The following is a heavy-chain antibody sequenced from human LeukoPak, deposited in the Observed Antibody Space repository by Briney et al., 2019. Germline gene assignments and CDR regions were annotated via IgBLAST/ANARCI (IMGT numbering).Heavy chain of an antibody. D-gene: IGHD2-21*01. CDR3: ARDLGYCGDAFDI. V-gene: IGHV4-61*02. CDR1: GRSIGSGSYY. CDR2: IYNSGST. J-gene: IGHJ3*02. Sequence: SQTLSLTCTVSGRSIGSGSYYWSWIRQPAGEGLEWIGRIYNSGSTNYNPSLKSRVNISVDTSKNQFALKLSSVTAAVTAGYYCARDLGYCGDAFDIWGQGTLVTVSS.